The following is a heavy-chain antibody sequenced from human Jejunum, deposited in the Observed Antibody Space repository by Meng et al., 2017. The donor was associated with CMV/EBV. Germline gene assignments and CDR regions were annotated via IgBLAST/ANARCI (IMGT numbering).Heavy chain of an antibody. CDR3: AKSTRDYYDTTGYFES. J-gene: IGHJ4*02. CDR1: FDDDA. Sequence: FDDDAMTWVRQAPGKGLEWVSGISWNSGAIGYADSIKGRFTISRDNGKNTLYLQMNDLRPEDTAFYYCAKSTRDYYDTTGYFESWGQGTPVTVSS. D-gene: IGHD3-9*01. CDR2: ISWNSGAI. V-gene: IGHV3-9*01.